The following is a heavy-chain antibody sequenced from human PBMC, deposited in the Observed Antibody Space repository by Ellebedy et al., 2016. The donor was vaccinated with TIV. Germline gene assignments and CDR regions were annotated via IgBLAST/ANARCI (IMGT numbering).Heavy chain of an antibody. Sequence: ASVKVSCXASGYTFTSYYMHWVRQAPGQGLEWMGIINPSGGSTSYAQKFQGRVTMTRDTSTSTVYMELSSLRSEDTAVYYCARGTTKRLYDILTGEETYGMDVWGQGTTVTVSS. V-gene: IGHV1-46*01. CDR2: INPSGGST. D-gene: IGHD3-9*01. CDR1: GYTFTSYY. CDR3: ARGTTKRLYDILTGEETYGMDV. J-gene: IGHJ6*02.